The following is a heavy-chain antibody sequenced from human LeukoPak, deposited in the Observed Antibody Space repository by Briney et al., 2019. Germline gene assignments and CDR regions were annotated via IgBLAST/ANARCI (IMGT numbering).Heavy chain of an antibody. CDR3: ARGIYDILTGYYRGAGVDAFDI. Sequence: SETLSLTCTVSGGSISSSSYYWSWIRQPPGKGLEWIGYIYYSGSTNYNPSLKSRVTISVDTSKNQFSLKLSSVTAADTAVYYCARGIYDILTGYYRGAGVDAFDIWGQGTMVTVSS. CDR1: GGSISSSSYY. V-gene: IGHV4-61*01. D-gene: IGHD3-9*01. CDR2: IYYSGST. J-gene: IGHJ3*02.